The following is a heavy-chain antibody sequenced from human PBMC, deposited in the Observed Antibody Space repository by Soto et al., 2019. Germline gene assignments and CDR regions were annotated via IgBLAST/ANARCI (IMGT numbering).Heavy chain of an antibody. CDR2: IYPGDSDT. CDR1: GYSFTSYW. CDR3: ARHPPEYSSSYNWFDH. D-gene: IGHD6-6*01. V-gene: IGHV5-51*01. J-gene: IGHJ5*02. Sequence: XESLKISCKGCGYSFTSYWIGWVRQMPGKGLEWMGIIYPGDSDTRYSPSFQGQVTISADKSISTAYLQWSSLKASDTAMYYCARHPPEYSSSYNWFDHWGQGTLVTVSS.